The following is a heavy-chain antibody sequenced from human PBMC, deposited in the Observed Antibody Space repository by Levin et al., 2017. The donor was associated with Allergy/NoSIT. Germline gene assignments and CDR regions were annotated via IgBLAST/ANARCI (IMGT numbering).Heavy chain of an antibody. CDR1: GGSISSSSYY. V-gene: IGHV4-39*01. CDR2: IYYSGST. Sequence: SETLSLTCTVSGGSISSSSYYWGWIRQPPGKGLEWIGSIYYSGSTYYNPSLKSRVTISVDTSKNQFSLKLSSVTAADTAVYYCARHRYSGYDPYYFDYWGQGTLVTVSS. CDR3: ARHRYSGYDPYYFDY. D-gene: IGHD5-12*01. J-gene: IGHJ4*02.